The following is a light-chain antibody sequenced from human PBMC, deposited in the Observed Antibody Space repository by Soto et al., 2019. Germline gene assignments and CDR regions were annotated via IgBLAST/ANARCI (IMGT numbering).Light chain of an antibody. CDR2: AAS. CDR1: ESIDNW. V-gene: IGKV1-5*01. Sequence: DIQMTQSPSTLSASVGDTVTITCRASESIDNWLAWYQQKPGKAPKLLIFAASTLVRGVPSRFSGRGSGTEFTLTISSLQADDYATFYCQQYHTDGTFGQGTKVDIK. CDR3: QQYHTDGT. J-gene: IGKJ1*01.